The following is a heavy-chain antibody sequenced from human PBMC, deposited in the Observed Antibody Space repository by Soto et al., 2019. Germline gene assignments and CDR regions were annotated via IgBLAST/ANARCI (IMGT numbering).Heavy chain of an antibody. CDR3: ARDKITGLFDY. CDR1: GGSISSGDYY. D-gene: IGHD2-8*02. J-gene: IGHJ4*02. CDR2: ISYGGST. Sequence: SETLSLTCTVSGGSISSGDYYWSWIRQHPGKGLDWIGCISYGGSTSYNPSLKSRVTISVDTSKNQFSLKLTSVTAADTAVYYCARDKITGLFDYWGQGTLVTVSS. V-gene: IGHV4-30-4*01.